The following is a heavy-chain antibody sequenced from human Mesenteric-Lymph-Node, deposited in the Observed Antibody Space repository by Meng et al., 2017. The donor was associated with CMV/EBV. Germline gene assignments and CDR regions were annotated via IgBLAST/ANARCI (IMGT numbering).Heavy chain of an antibody. Sequence: GESLKISCEASGFTFSTYWISWVRQSPGKGLEWVANIGQDGIEKYYVDSVKGRFTISSDYSQNTVFLQMNSLRPEDTAVYYCARVSDWFDLWGQGTLVTVSS. CDR3: ARVSDWFDL. J-gene: IGHJ5*02. V-gene: IGHV3-7*03. CDR2: IGQDGIEK. CDR1: GFTFSTYW. D-gene: IGHD1-26*01.